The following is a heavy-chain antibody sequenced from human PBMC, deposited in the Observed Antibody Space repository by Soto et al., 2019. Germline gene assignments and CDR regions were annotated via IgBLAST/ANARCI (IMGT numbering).Heavy chain of an antibody. CDR3: VSDSRGRDFVY. Sequence: EVQLVESGGGLVQPGGSLKLSCAASGFTFSGSAMHWVRQASGKGLEWVGRIRSQANSYATAYAASVKGRFTISRDDSKNTAYMQMTSLKTEDTAVYYCVSDSRGRDFVYWGQGTLVTVSS. CDR2: IRSQANSYAT. J-gene: IGHJ4*02. D-gene: IGHD2-21*01. CDR1: GFTFSGSA. V-gene: IGHV3-73*01.